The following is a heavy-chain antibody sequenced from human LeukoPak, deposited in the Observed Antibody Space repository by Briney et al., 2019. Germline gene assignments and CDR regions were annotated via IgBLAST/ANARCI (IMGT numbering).Heavy chain of an antibody. J-gene: IGHJ6*02. CDR3: AVPPAQLPHEGGYYYYGMDV. CDR2: INPNSGGT. D-gene: IGHD2-2*01. V-gene: IGHV1-2*02. CDR1: GYTFTGYY. Sequence: GASVKVSCKASGYTFTGYYMHWVRQAPGQGLEWMGWINPNSGGTNYAQKFQGRVTMTRDTSISTAYMELSRLRSDDTAVYYCAVPPAQLPHEGGYYYYGMDVGGQGTTVTVSS.